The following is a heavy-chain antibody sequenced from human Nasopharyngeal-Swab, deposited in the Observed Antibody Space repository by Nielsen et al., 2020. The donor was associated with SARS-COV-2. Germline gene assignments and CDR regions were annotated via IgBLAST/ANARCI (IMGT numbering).Heavy chain of an antibody. D-gene: IGHD1-20*01. V-gene: IGHV3-53*01. CDR1: GFTVTNNY. CDR3: AAPLTGLRY. J-gene: IGHJ4*02. CDR2: IYASGDT. Sequence: GGSLRLSCEASGFTVTNNYMTWVRQVPGRGLEWISHIYASGDTHTADAVKGRFTISRDSSENTLYLEMNNLTPDDTATYYCAAPLTGLRYWGQGTLVTVSS.